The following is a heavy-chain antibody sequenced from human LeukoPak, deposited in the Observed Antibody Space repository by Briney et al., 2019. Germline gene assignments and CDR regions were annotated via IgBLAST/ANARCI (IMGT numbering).Heavy chain of an antibody. V-gene: IGHV3-23*01. Sequence: PGGSLRLSCAASGFTFSSYSMNWVRQAPGKGLEWVSTIVGSGDNTYYADSVKGRFTISRDNSKNTLYLQMNSLRAEDTVVYYCAKGEFGTISLWGQGTLVTVSS. CDR3: AKGEFGTISL. J-gene: IGHJ4*02. CDR2: IVGSGDNT. D-gene: IGHD3-9*01. CDR1: GFTFSSYS.